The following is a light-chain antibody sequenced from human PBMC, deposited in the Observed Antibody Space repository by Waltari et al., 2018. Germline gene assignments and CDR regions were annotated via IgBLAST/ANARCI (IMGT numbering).Light chain of an antibody. J-gene: IGLJ3*02. Sequence: SYVLTQPPSVSVAPGKTARISCGGHNTGTKSVHSYQQKPGQATVLGIYHDSDRPSGIPERFSGSNSGNTATLTISRVEAGDEADYYCQVWNSSSDHRVFGGGTKLTVL. CDR3: QVWNSSSDHRV. CDR1: NTGTKS. CDR2: HDS. V-gene: IGLV3-21*04.